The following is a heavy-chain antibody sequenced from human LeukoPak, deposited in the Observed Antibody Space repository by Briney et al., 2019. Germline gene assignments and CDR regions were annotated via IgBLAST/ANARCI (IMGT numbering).Heavy chain of an antibody. CDR1: GVSITNSAYF. CDR3: ARPLLKYVGATPFDC. V-gene: IGHV4-39*01. J-gene: IGHJ4*02. Sequence: SETLSLNCTVSGVSITNSAYFWAWLRQPPGKGLEWVGSTAYSGNTYHNPSLRSRITLSVDLSKNQFSLRLSSVTAADTAVYFCARPLLKYVGATPFDCWGQGTLVTVSS. D-gene: IGHD1-26*01. CDR2: TAYSGNT.